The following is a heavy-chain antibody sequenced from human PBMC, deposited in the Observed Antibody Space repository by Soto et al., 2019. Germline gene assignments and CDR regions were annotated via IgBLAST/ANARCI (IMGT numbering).Heavy chain of an antibody. CDR2: IYYRGNP. D-gene: IGHD3-9*01. J-gene: IGHJ4*02. CDR1: DDSINSDKYY. Sequence: QLQLQESGPGLVKPSETLSLTCSVSDDSINSDKYYWGWIRQPPGKGLEWIGSIYYRGNPYYNPSLQTRVTISLDKSRSQFSLKLNSVTAADSAVYFCARLEGLATISYYFDFWGPGALVTVSS. V-gene: IGHV4-39*01. CDR3: ARLEGLATISYYFDF.